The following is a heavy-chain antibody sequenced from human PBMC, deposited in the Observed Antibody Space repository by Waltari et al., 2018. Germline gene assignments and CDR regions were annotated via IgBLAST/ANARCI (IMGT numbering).Heavy chain of an antibody. CDR2: IQFTGST. Sequence: QVQLQESGPGLVKPSQTLSLTCTVSRGSINNGDHYWSWIRQPQGKGREWIGCIQFTGSTYYSPSLKSIVTISRDTSKNQFSLKLNSVTDADAAIYYCARAPATDWFDPWCQRTLVTVSS. V-gene: IGHV4-30-4*08. J-gene: IGHJ5*02. CDR1: RGSINNGDHY. CDR3: ARAPATDWFDP.